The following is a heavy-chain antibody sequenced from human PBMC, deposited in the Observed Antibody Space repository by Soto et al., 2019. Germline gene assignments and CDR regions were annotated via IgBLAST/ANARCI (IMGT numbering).Heavy chain of an antibody. J-gene: IGHJ6*03. Sequence: ASVKVSCKASGYTFTSYDINWVRQATGQGLEWMGWMNPNSGNTGYAQKFQGRVTMTRNTSISTAYMELSSLRSEDTAVYYCARGLLLGPYYYYHYMDVWGKGTTVTVSS. CDR3: ARGLLLGPYYYYHYMDV. D-gene: IGHD1-26*01. CDR2: MNPNSGNT. CDR1: GYTFTSYD. V-gene: IGHV1-8*01.